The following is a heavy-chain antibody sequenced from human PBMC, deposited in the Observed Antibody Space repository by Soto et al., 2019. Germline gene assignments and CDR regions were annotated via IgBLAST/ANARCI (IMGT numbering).Heavy chain of an antibody. J-gene: IGHJ4*02. V-gene: IGHV4-34*01. CDR1: GGSFSGYY. CDR3: ARGTTYDFWSGYYNY. CDR2: INHSGST. Sequence: SETLSLTCAVYGGSFSGYYWSWIRQPPGKGLEWIGEINHSGSTNYNPSLKSRVTISVDTSKNQFSLKLGSVTAADTAVYYCARGTTYDFWSGYYNYWGQGTLVTVSS. D-gene: IGHD3-3*01.